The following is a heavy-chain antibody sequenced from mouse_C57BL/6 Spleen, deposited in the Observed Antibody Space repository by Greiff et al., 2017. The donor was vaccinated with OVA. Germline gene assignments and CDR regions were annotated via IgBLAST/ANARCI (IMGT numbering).Heavy chain of an antibody. CDR1: GYTFTSYW. J-gene: IGHJ4*01. CDR2: IDPSDSYT. D-gene: IGHD2-2*01. Sequence: QVQLQQPGAELVMPGASVKLSCKASGYTFTSYWMHWVKQRPGQGLEWIGEIDPSDSYTNYNQKFKGKSTLTVDKSSSTAYMQLSSLTSEDSAVYYCVGGYGGYAIDYWGQGTSVTVSS. CDR3: VGGYGGYAIDY. V-gene: IGHV1-69*01.